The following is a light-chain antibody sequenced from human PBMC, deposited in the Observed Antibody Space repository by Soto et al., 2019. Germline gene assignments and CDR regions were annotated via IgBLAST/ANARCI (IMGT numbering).Light chain of an antibody. Sequence: AIRMTQSPSSFSASTGDRVTITCRASQGISSYLAWYQQKPGKAPKLLIFAASTLQSGVSSRFSGSGSGTDFTLTISCLQSEDFATYYCQQYYSYPYTFGQGTK. V-gene: IGKV1-8*01. CDR2: AAS. CDR3: QQYYSYPYT. CDR1: QGISSY. J-gene: IGKJ2*01.